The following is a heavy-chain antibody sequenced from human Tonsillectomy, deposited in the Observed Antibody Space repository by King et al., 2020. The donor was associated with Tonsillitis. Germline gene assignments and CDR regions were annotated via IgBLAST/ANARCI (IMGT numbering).Heavy chain of an antibody. V-gene: IGHV3-7*01. J-gene: IGHJ4*02. CDR1: GFTLSSYS. Sequence: VQLVESGGDLVQPGGSLRLSCGASGFTLSSYSMSWVRQAPGKGLEWVAHIKKDGSEEYSVGSVKGRFTISRDNAKNSMYLQMNSLRVEDTAVYYCARWGWLQSEFDCWGQGTLVAVSS. CDR2: IKKDGSEE. CDR3: ARWGWLQSEFDC. D-gene: IGHD5-24*01.